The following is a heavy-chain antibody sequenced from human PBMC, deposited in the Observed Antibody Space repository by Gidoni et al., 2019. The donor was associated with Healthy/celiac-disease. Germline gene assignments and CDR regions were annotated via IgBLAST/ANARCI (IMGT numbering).Heavy chain of an antibody. D-gene: IGHD2-8*01. CDR2: IDPSGGST. CDR3: ASQWPTGVYY. V-gene: IGHV1-46*01. CDR1: GYTFTSYY. Sequence: QVQLVQSGAEVKKPGASVKVSCKASGYTFTSYYMHWVRQAPGQGLEWMGIIDPSGGSTSYAQKFQGRVTMTRDTSTSTVYMELSSLRSEDTAVYYCASQWPTGVYYWGQGTLVTVSS. J-gene: IGHJ4*02.